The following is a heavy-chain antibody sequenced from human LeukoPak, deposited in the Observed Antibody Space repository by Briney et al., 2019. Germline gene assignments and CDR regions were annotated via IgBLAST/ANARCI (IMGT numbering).Heavy chain of an antibody. V-gene: IGHV3-21*01. D-gene: IGHD3-10*01. Sequence: GGSLRLSCAASGFTFSSHSMNWVRQAPGKGLEWVSSISSSSSYIYYADSVKGRFTISRDNAKNSLYLQMNSLRAEDTAVYYCASELWFGELSPGYWGQGTLVTVSS. CDR1: GFTFSSHS. CDR2: ISSSSSYI. J-gene: IGHJ4*02. CDR3: ASELWFGELSPGY.